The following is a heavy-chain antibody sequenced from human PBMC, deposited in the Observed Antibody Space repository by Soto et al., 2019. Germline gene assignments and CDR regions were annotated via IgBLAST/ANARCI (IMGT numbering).Heavy chain of an antibody. CDR3: AREAIAVAGLYYYYYGMDV. CDR1: GFTFSSYE. J-gene: IGHJ6*02. D-gene: IGHD6-19*01. CDR2: ISSSGSTI. V-gene: IGHV3-48*03. Sequence: GGSLRLSCAASGFTFSSYEMNWVRQAPGKGLEWVSYISSSGSTIYYADSVKGRFTISRDNAKNSLYLQMNSLRAEDTAVYYCAREAIAVAGLYYYYYGMDVWGQGTTVTVSS.